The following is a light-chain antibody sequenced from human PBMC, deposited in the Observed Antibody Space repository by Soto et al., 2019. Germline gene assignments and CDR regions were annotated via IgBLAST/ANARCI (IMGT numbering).Light chain of an antibody. Sequence: EIVMTQSPATLSVSPGERATLSCRASQSISSDVAWYQQKPGQAPRLLIYGASTTATGIPARFSGSGSGTEFTLTISSLEPEDFAVYYCHQRKSWPRTFGQGTKV. CDR1: QSISSD. J-gene: IGKJ1*01. CDR3: HQRKSWPRT. CDR2: GAS. V-gene: IGKV3-15*01.